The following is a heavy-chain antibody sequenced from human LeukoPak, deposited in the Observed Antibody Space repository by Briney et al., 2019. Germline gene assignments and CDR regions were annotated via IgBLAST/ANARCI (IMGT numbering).Heavy chain of an antibody. CDR1: GYTFTSYY. V-gene: IGHV1-46*01. CDR2: INPSGGST. J-gene: IGHJ4*02. CDR3: ARAAQDYYDSSGYRYYFDY. Sequence: ASVKVSCKASGYTFTSYYMHWVRQAPGQGLEWMGIINPSGGSTSYAQKFQGRVTMTRDTSTSTVYMELSSLGSEDTAVYYCARAAQDYYDSSGYRYYFDYWGQGTLVTVSS. D-gene: IGHD3-22*01.